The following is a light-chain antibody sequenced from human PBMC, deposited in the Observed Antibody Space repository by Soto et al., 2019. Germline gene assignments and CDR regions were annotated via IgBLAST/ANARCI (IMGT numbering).Light chain of an antibody. J-gene: IGLJ2*01. CDR3: CSYAGSDTML. Sequence: QSALTQPASVSGSPGQSITISCTGTSSDVGTYNLVSWFQQHPGEAPKLMIYEGTKRPSGVSNRFSGSKSGNTASLTISGLQAEDEANYYCCSYAGSDTMLFGGGTKVTVL. CDR1: SSDVGTYNL. V-gene: IGLV2-23*01. CDR2: EGT.